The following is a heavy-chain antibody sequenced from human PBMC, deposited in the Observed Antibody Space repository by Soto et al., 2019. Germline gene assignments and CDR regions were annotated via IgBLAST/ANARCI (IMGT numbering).Heavy chain of an antibody. CDR3: ARHGIVGATSSYYYGMDV. D-gene: IGHD1-26*01. CDR1: DGYISSSSYY. V-gene: IGHV4-39*01. J-gene: IGHJ6*02. Sequence: SDTKSDTNTVADGYISSSSYYWSWKKQPPGKGLEWIGSIYYSGSTYYNPSLKSRVTISVDTSKNQFSLKLSSVTAADTAVYYCARHGIVGATSSYYYGMDVWCQGTTVTV. CDR2: IYYSGST.